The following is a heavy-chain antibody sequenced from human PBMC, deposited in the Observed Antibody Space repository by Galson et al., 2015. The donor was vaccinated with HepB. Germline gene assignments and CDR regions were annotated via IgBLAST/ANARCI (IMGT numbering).Heavy chain of an antibody. V-gene: IGHV3-21*01. D-gene: IGHD4-17*01. Sequence: SLRLSCAASGFTFSSYEMNWVRQAPGKGLEWVSSVSTNTVDIYYADSVKGRFTISRDNAKNSLSLQMNSLRAEDTGIYYCARANGDYAPFDYWGQGTQVTVSS. CDR3: ARANGDYAPFDY. J-gene: IGHJ4*02. CDR1: GFTFSSYE. CDR2: VSTNTVDI.